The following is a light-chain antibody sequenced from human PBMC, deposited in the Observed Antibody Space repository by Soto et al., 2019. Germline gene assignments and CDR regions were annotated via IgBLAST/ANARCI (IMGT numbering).Light chain of an antibody. J-gene: IGLJ2*01. Sequence: QSVLTQPPSVSGAPGQRVTISCTGSSSNIGAGYDVHWYQQLPGIAPKLLISGNSNRPSGVPDRFSGSKSGTSASLAITGLQAEDEADYYCQSYDSSLSGSEFGGGTKLTVL. V-gene: IGLV1-40*01. CDR2: GNS. CDR3: QSYDSSLSGSE. CDR1: SSNIGAGYD.